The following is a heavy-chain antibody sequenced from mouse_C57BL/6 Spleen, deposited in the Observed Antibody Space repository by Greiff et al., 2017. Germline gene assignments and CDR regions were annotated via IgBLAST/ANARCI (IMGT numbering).Heavy chain of an antibody. CDR1: GYTFTSYW. J-gene: IGHJ3*01. CDR2: IYPSDSET. Sequence: QVHVKQPGAELVRPGSSVKLSCKASGYTFTSYWMDWVKQRPGQGLEWIGNIYPSDSETHYNQKFKDKAILTVDKSSSTAYMQLSSLTSEDSAVYYCARWDGNFAYWGQGTLVTVSA. D-gene: IGHD2-1*01. V-gene: IGHV1-61*01. CDR3: ARWDGNFAY.